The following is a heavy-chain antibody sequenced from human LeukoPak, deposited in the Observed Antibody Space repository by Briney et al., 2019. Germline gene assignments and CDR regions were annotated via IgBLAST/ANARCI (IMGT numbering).Heavy chain of an antibody. Sequence: PSETLSLTCTVSGGSISSNYMSWVRQAPGKGLEWVSVIYSGGSTYYADSVKGRFTISRDNSKNTLYLQMNSLRAEDTAVYYCARGYCSSTSCYRVKSNYYYYMDVWGKGTTVTVSS. V-gene: IGHV3-53*01. J-gene: IGHJ6*03. CDR3: ARGYCSSTSCYRVKSNYYYYMDV. CDR1: GGSISSNY. D-gene: IGHD2-2*02. CDR2: IYSGGST.